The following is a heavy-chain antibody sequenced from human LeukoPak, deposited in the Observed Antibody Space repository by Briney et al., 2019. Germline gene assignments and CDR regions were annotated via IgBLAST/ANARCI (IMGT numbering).Heavy chain of an antibody. Sequence: GGSLRLSCAASGFTVSSNYMSWVRQAPGKGLEWVSVIYSGGSTYYADSVKGRFTISRDNFKNTLYLQMNSLRAEDTAVYFCARVTTIGGATFNDYWGQGTLVTVSS. CDR3: ARVTTIGGATFNDY. CDR2: IYSGGST. J-gene: IGHJ4*02. V-gene: IGHV3-66*02. CDR1: GFTVSSNY. D-gene: IGHD1-26*01.